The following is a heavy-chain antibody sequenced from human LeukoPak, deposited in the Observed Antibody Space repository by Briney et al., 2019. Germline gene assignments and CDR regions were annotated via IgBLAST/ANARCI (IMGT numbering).Heavy chain of an antibody. D-gene: IGHD3-3*01. CDR3: ARDQDFLSGYVGGAFDI. CDR2: ISGTSSTI. Sequence: GGSLRLSCAVSGFTFSSYSMNWARHVPGKGLEWVSYISGTSSTIYYADSVKGRFTISRDNAKNSLYLQMNSLRAEDTAVYYCARDQDFLSGYVGGAFDIWGQGTMVTVSS. V-gene: IGHV3-48*01. CDR1: GFTFSSYS. J-gene: IGHJ3*02.